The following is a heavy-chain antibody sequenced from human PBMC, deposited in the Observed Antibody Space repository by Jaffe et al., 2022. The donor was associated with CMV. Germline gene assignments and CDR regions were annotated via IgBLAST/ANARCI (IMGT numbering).Heavy chain of an antibody. CDR1: GYSFTSYW. CDR3: ARSRARITIFGVVPPGWFDP. D-gene: IGHD3-3*01. CDR2: IYPGDSDT. J-gene: IGHJ5*02. Sequence: EVQLVQSGAEVKKPGESLKISCKGSGYSFTSYWIGWVRQMPGKGLEWMGIIYPGDSDTRYSPSFQGQVTISADKSISTAYLQWSSLKASDTAMYYCARSRARITIFGVVPPGWFDPWGQGTLVTVSS. V-gene: IGHV5-51*01.